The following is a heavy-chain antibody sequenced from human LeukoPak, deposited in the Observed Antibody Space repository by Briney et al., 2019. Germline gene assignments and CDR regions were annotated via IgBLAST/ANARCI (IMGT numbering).Heavy chain of an antibody. CDR2: IYSVGST. D-gene: IGHD3-22*01. V-gene: IGHV3-53*04. Sequence: GGSLRLSYAASGFTVSSNYMSWVRQAPGKGLEWLLVIYSVGSTYYADSVKGRFTISRHNSKNTLSLQMNSLRPEDTAVYYCAGGSQDSSGYYFDYWGQGTLVTVSS. CDR3: AGGSQDSSGYYFDY. J-gene: IGHJ4*02. CDR1: GFTVSSNY.